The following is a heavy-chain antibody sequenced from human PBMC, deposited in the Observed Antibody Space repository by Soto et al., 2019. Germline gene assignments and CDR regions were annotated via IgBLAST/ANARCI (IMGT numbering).Heavy chain of an antibody. V-gene: IGHV4-39*01. J-gene: IGHJ4*02. CDR1: GGSISSSSYY. Sequence: QLQLQESGPVLVKPSETLSLTCAVSGGSISSSSYYWGWIRQPPGKGLEWIGSIYYSGSTYYTPSPQSRVAISVDTAKNQFSLKLNSVTAVDTAVYYCARRTVNIRTFYSGLKTHCFDYWGQGTLVTVSS. CDR3: ARRTVNIRTFYSGLKTHCFDY. D-gene: IGHD4-17*01. CDR2: IYYSGST.